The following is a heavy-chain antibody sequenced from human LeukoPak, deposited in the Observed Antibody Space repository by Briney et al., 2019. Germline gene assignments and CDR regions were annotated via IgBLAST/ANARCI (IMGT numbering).Heavy chain of an antibody. Sequence: GGSLRLSCAAAGPASSSPWMAWVRQAPGKWLEWVANMNPDVSTKNYVDSVRGRFTISRDNTKYSLYLQMNSLRADDTAVYYCARDSGYSAFDYWGQGTLVTVSS. CDR3: ARDSGYSAFDY. V-gene: IGHV3-7*05. J-gene: IGHJ4*02. CDR2: MNPDVSTK. D-gene: IGHD5-12*01. CDR1: GPASSSPW.